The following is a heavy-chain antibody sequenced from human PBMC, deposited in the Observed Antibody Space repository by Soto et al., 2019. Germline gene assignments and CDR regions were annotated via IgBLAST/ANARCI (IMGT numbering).Heavy chain of an antibody. J-gene: IGHJ5*02. V-gene: IGHV6-1*01. CDR3: ARGAIRYDFWSGYYSGYNWFDP. CDR1: GDSVSSNSAA. CDR2: TYYRSKWYN. D-gene: IGHD3-3*01. Sequence: SQTLSLTCAISGDSVSSNSAAWNWIRQSPSRGLEWLGRTYYRSKWYNDYAVSVKSRITINPDTSKNQFSLQLNSVTPEDTAVYYCARGAIRYDFWSGYYSGYNWFDPWGQGTLVTVSS.